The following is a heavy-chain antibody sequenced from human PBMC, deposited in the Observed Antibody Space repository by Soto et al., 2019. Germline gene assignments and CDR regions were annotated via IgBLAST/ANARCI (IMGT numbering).Heavy chain of an antibody. CDR2: INDSGST. D-gene: IGHD3-16*01. CDR1: GGSFRGYF. CDR3: QGGDF. Sequence: PXETLSLTCAVSGGSFRGYFWSWIRQSPDKGLDWIGEINDSGSTYYNPSFKSRLTISVDTSKSQISLTLTSVTAADSAVYYCQGGDFWGQGSRVTVSS. J-gene: IGHJ4*02. V-gene: IGHV4-34*01.